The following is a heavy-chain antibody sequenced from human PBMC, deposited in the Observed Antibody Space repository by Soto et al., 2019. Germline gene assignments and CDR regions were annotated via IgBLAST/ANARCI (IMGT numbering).Heavy chain of an antibody. CDR3: ARSQGSSTSLAIYYYYYYGMDV. Sequence: QVQLVQSGAEVKKPGSSVKVSCKASGGTFSSYAISWVRQAPGQGLEWMGGIIPISDTTNYAQKFQGRVTIPADQSTSTAYMELSSLISEDTAVYYCARSQGSSTSLAIYYYYYYGMDVWGQGTTVTVSS. CDR2: IIPISDTT. V-gene: IGHV1-69*01. D-gene: IGHD2-2*01. CDR1: GGTFSSYA. J-gene: IGHJ6*02.